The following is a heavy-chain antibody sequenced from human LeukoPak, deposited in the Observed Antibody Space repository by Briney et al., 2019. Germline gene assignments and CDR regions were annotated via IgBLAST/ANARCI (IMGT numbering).Heavy chain of an antibody. V-gene: IGHV4-39*01. Sequence: SETLSLTCTVSGGSISSSSYYWGWIRQPPGKGLEWIGSIYYSGNTYYNPSLKSRVTISVDTSKNQFSLKLSSVTAADTAAYYCARQRCSGGSCFFSDYFDYWGQGTLVTVSS. J-gene: IGHJ4*02. D-gene: IGHD2-15*01. CDR3: ARQRCSGGSCFFSDYFDY. CDR2: IYYSGNT. CDR1: GGSISSSSYY.